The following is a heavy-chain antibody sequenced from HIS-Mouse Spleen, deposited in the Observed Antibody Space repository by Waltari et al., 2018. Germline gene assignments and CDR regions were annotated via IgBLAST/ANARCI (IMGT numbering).Heavy chain of an antibody. Sequence: GLVKPSETLSLTCTVPGGSISSSSYYWRWIRQPPGKGLEWIGSIYYSGRTYYNPSLKSRVTISVDTSKNQFSLKLSSVTAADTAVYYCAREIPYSSSWYDWYFDLWGRGTLVTVSS. J-gene: IGHJ2*01. CDR3: AREIPYSSSWYDWYFDL. D-gene: IGHD6-13*01. V-gene: IGHV4-39*07. CDR2: IYYSGRT. CDR1: GGSISSSSYY.